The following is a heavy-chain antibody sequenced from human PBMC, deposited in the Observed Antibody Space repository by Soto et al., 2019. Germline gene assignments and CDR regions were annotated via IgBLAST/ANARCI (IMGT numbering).Heavy chain of an antibody. V-gene: IGHV3-7*03. CDR3: ARMFYQDSSGYWYRNYFEY. J-gene: IGHJ4*02. CDR1: GFRFSSSW. D-gene: IGHD3-22*01. CDR2: INQDGSEK. Sequence: GGSLRLSCAASGFRFSSSWMGWVRQAPGKGLEWVANINQDGSEKYSVDSVKGRFTISRDNAKSSVYLQMNNLRAEDTAVYYCARMFYQDSSGYWYRNYFEYWGQGTPVNGSA.